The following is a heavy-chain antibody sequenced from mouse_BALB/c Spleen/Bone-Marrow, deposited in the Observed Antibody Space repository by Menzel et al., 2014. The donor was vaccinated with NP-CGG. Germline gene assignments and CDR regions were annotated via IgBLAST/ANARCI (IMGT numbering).Heavy chain of an antibody. J-gene: IGHJ1*01. CDR1: GYTFTSYY. Sequence: VQLQQSGAELVKPGASVKLSCKASGYTFTSYYMYWVKQRPGQGLEWIGGINPSNGGTNFNEKSKSKATLTVDKSSSTAYMQPSSLTSEDSAVYYCTRDHYYYGSSYWYFDVWGAGTTVTVSS. V-gene: IGHV1S81*02. D-gene: IGHD1-1*01. CDR3: TRDHYYYGSSYWYFDV. CDR2: INPSNGGT.